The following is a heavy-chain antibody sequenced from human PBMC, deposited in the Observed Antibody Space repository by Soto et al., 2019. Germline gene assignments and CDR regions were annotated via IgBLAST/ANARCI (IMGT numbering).Heavy chain of an antibody. CDR2: ISYDGSNK. V-gene: IGHV3-30-3*01. CDR1: GFTFSSYA. J-gene: IGHJ6*01. Sequence: GRALRLSCADSGFTFSSYAMHWVRQAPGKGLEWVAVISYDGSNKYYADSVKGRFTISRDNSKNTLYLQMNSLRAEDTAVYYCATTGGVYYYYGIYVWGQVSTVTVS. CDR3: ATTGGVYYYYGIYV. D-gene: IGHD3-10*01.